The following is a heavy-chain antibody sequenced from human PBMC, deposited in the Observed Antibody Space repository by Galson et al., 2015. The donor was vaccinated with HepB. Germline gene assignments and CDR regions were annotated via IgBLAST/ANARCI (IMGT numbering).Heavy chain of an antibody. J-gene: IGHJ6*02. V-gene: IGHV3-23*01. CDR1: GFTFSNYV. Sequence: SLRLSCAASGFTFSNYVVTWVRQAPGQGLEWVSGISGSGSSTYIADSVKGRFTISRDSSENTLYLQMNSLRVEDTAIYYCAKLSRAGYYYGMGVWGQGPRSPSP. CDR2: ISGSGSST. D-gene: IGHD2/OR15-2a*01. CDR3: AKLSRAGYYYGMGV.